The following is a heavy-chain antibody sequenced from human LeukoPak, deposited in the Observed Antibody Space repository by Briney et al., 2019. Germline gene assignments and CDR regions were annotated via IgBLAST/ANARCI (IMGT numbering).Heavy chain of an antibody. Sequence: GGSLRLXCAASGFTFSSYSMNWVRQAPGKGLEWVSSISSSSSYIYYADSVKGRFTISRDNAKNSLYLQMNSLRAEDTAVYYCARDVVVTATFDYWGQGTLVTVSS. D-gene: IGHD2-21*02. CDR1: GFTFSSYS. V-gene: IGHV3-21*01. CDR3: ARDVVVTATFDY. J-gene: IGHJ4*02. CDR2: ISSSSSYI.